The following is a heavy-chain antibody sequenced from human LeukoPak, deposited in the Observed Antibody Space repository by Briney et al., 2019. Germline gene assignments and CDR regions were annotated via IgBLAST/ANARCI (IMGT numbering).Heavy chain of an antibody. CDR1: GFNFSHYD. V-gene: IGHV3-30*02. J-gene: IGHJ3*02. CDR2: IHIDGSNK. D-gene: IGHD2-15*01. CDR3: AKVGCSGGSCYQYDAFDI. Sequence: GGSLRLSCVASGFNFSHYDMHWVRQAPGKGLDWVAFIHIDGSNKYYAVSVKGRFTISRDNSKNTLYLQMNSLRAEDTAVYYCAKVGCSGGSCYQYDAFDIWGQGTRVTVSS.